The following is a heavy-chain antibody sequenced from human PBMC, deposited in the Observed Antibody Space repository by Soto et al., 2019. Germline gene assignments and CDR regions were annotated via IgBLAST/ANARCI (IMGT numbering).Heavy chain of an antibody. V-gene: IGHV4-39*01. D-gene: IGHD2-8*01. Sequence: QLQLQESGPGLVKPSETLSLTCTVSGGSISSSSYYWGWIRQPPGMGLEWIGSIYYSGSTYYNPSLKSRVTISVDTSKNQFSLKLSSVTAADTAVYYCAIPLGVYAIISWFDPWGQGTLVTVSS. CDR1: GGSISSSSYY. J-gene: IGHJ5*02. CDR3: AIPLGVYAIISWFDP. CDR2: IYYSGST.